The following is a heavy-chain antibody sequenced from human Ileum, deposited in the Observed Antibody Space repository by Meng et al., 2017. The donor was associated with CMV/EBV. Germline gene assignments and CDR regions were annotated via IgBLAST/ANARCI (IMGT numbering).Heavy chain of an antibody. J-gene: IGHJ4*02. V-gene: IGHV1-69*13. CDR2: IIPLFGTS. D-gene: IGHD2-15*01. CDR1: GGTFNNYA. Sequence: SVKVSCKAPGGTFNNYAISWVRQAPGQGLEWMGGIIPLFGTSKYAQKFQGRVTITADESTSKAYMELSSLGSDDTAVYYCARVMGSYCSASLNCPFAIEYWGQGTLVTVSS. CDR3: ARVMGSYCSASLNCPFAIEY.